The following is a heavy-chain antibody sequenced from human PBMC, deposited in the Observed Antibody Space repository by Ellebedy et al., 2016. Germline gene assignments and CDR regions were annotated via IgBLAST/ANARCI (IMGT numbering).Heavy chain of an antibody. V-gene: IGHV1-69*13. D-gene: IGHD4-11*01. CDR1: GGTFSSYA. CDR3: ARSSNDYSNVYYYYGMDV. J-gene: IGHJ6*02. Sequence: SVKVSCXASGGTFSSYAISWVRQAPGQGLEWMGGIIPIFGTANYAQKFQGRVTITADESTSTAYMELSSLRSEDTAVYYCARSSNDYSNVYYYYGMDVWGQGTTVTVSS. CDR2: IIPIFGTA.